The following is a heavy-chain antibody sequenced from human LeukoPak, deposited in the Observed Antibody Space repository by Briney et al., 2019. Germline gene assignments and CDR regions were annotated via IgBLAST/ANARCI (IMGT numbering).Heavy chain of an antibody. Sequence: GGSLRLSCAASGFTFSSYWMSWVRQAPGKGLEWVANIKQDGSEKYYVDSVKGRFTISRDNAKNSLYLQMNSLRAEDTAVYYCARGRELLIIRTFDYWGQGTLVTVSS. J-gene: IGHJ4*02. CDR2: IKQDGSEK. D-gene: IGHD1-26*01. CDR3: ARGRELLIIRTFDY. CDR1: GFTFSSYW. V-gene: IGHV3-7*04.